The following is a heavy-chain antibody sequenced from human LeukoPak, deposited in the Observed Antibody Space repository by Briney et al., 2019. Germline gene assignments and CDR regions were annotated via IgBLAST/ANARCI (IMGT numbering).Heavy chain of an antibody. V-gene: IGHV1-8*01. J-gene: IGHJ4*02. CDR1: GYTFTSYD. CDR2: MNPNSGNT. Sequence: ASVKVSCKASGYTFTSYDINWVRQATGQGLEWMGWMNPNSGNTGYAQKFQGRVTMTRNTSISTAYMELSSLRSEDTAVYYCARGPLYYYDSSGYYYRGYRDYWGQGTLVTVSS. D-gene: IGHD3-22*01. CDR3: ARGPLYYYDSSGYYYRGYRDY.